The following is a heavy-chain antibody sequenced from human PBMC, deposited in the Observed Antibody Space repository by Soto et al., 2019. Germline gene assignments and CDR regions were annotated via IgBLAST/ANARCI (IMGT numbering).Heavy chain of an antibody. CDR2: INHSGST. D-gene: IGHD4-17*01. Sequence: PSETLSLTCAVSGYSISTGYYWSWLRQPPGKGLEWIGEINHSGSTNYNPSLKSRVTISVDTSKNHFSLKLRSVTAADTAVNFCASLTVTTHFYYDLDVWGQGTTVTVSS. V-gene: IGHV4-34*01. J-gene: IGHJ6*02. CDR1: GYSISTGYY. CDR3: ASLTVTTHFYYDLDV.